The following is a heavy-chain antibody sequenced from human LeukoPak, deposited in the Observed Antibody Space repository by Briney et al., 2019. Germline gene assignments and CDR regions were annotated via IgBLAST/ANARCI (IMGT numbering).Heavy chain of an antibody. J-gene: IGHJ4*02. D-gene: IGHD3-22*01. V-gene: IGHV4-34*01. CDR2: INHSGST. Sequence: SETLSLTCAVYGGSFSGYYWSRIRQPPGKGLEWIGEINHSGSTNYNPSLKSRVTISVDTSKNQFSLKLSSVTAADTAVYYCARVYDSSGFFDYWGQGTLVTVSS. CDR3: ARVYDSSGFFDY. CDR1: GGSFSGYY.